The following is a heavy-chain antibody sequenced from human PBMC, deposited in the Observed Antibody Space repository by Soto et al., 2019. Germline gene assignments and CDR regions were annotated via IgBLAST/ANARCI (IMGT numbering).Heavy chain of an antibody. J-gene: IGHJ4*02. CDR1: GYTFTGYY. D-gene: IGHD5-12*01. CDR2: INPKSGAT. CDR3: AREGTLRPDY. V-gene: IGHV1-2*02. Sequence: GASVKVSCKASGYTFTGYYMHWVRQAPGQGLEWMGWINPKSGATNYAQNFQGRVTMTRDTSISTAYMELSRLRSDDTAVYYCAREGTLRPDYWGQGTLVTVSS.